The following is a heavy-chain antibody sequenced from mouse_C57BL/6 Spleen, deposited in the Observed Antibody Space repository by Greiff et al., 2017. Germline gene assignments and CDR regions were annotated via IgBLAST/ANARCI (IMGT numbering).Heavy chain of an antibody. J-gene: IGHJ4*01. CDR1: GFTFSSYA. D-gene: IGHD3-2*02. V-gene: IGHV5-4*01. CDR2: IIDGGSYT. Sequence: EVKLVESGGGLVKPGGSLKLSCAASGFTFSSYAMSWVRQTPEKRLEWVATIIDGGSYTYYPDNVKGRFTISRDNAKNNLYLQMSHLKSEDTAMYYCARDVDSSDAMDYWGQGTSVTVSS. CDR3: ARDVDSSDAMDY.